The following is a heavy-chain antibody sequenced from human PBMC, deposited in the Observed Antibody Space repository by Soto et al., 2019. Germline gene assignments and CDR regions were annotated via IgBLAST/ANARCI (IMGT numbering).Heavy chain of an antibody. CDR2: INAGNGNI. Sequence: EASVKVSCKASGYTFTSYAMHWVRQAPGQRLEWMGWINAGNGNIKYSQKFQGRVTITRDTSASTAYMELSSLRSEDTAVYYCARSHLQPARSAPSYYDFWSGYIYWGQGTLVTVSS. V-gene: IGHV1-3*01. D-gene: IGHD3-3*01. J-gene: IGHJ4*02. CDR3: ARSHLQPARSAPSYYDFWSGYIY. CDR1: GYTFTSYA.